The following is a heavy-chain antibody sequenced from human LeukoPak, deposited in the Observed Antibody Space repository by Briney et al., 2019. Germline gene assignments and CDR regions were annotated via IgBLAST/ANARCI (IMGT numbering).Heavy chain of an antibody. CDR2: INTYTGNP. J-gene: IGHJ6*04. V-gene: IGHV7-4-1*02. CDR3: ARRSMVQHLDV. D-gene: IGHD3-10*01. Sequence: EASVKVSCKASGYTFTNHSINWVRQAPGQGLEYMGWINTYTGNPTYTQAFTGRIVFSLDTSVSTAYLQIISLKAEDTAVYFCARRSMVQHLDVWGKGTTVIVSS. CDR1: GYTFTNHS.